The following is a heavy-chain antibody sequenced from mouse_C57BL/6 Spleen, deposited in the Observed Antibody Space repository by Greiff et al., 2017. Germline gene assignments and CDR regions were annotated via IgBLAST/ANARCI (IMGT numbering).Heavy chain of an antibody. CDR3: ARGATAVLAY. CDR2: ISYDGSN. D-gene: IGHD1-2*01. J-gene: IGHJ3*01. V-gene: IGHV3-6*01. Sequence: EVLLVESGPGLVKPSQSLSLTCSVTGYSITSGYYWNWIRQFPGNQLEWMGYISYDGSNNYNQSLKNRISITRDTSKNQFFLKLMSVSTEETATYYCARGATAVLAYWGQGTLVTVSA. CDR1: GYSITSGYY.